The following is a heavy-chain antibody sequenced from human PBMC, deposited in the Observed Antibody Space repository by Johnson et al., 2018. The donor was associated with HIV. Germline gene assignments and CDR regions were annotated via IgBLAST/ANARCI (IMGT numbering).Heavy chain of an antibody. CDR2: INSDGSST. CDR3: ARDQFGTITTGGDGAFDI. CDR1: GFTFSSYW. V-gene: IGHV3-74*01. J-gene: IGHJ3*02. D-gene: IGHD5-24*01. Sequence: VHLVESGGGLVQPGGSLRLSCAASGFTFSSYWMHWVRQAPGKGLVWVSRINSDGSSTSYADSVKGRFTISRDNSRNALYLQMNSLRAEDTAVFYCARDQFGTITTGGDGAFDIWGQGTMVTVSS.